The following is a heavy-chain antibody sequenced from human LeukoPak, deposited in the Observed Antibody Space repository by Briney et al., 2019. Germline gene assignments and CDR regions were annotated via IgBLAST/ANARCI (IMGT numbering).Heavy chain of an antibody. Sequence: SETLSLTCTVSGGSISSYYWSWIRQPPGKGLEWIGYIYYSGSTNYNPSLKSRVTISVDTSKNQFSLKLSSVTAVDTAVYYCARMGDYRYYDFWSGSPPYYYYGMDVWGQGTTVTVSS. J-gene: IGHJ6*02. CDR1: GGSISSYY. CDR3: ARMGDYRYYDFWSGSPPYYYYGMDV. V-gene: IGHV4-59*01. D-gene: IGHD3-3*01. CDR2: IYYSGST.